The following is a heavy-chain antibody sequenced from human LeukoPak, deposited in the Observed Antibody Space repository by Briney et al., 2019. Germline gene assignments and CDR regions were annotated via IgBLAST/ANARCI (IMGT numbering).Heavy chain of an antibody. D-gene: IGHD6-13*01. CDR1: GYTFTSYY. Sequence: SVKVSCKASGYTFTSYYMHWVRQAPGQGLEWVGRIVPILGTANYAQNFQGRVTITADRSTTTAYMELSSLRSEDTAVYYCARVPQGSSWPYYFDYWGQGTLVTVSS. J-gene: IGHJ4*02. V-gene: IGHV1-69*08. CDR2: IVPILGTA. CDR3: ARVPQGSSWPYYFDY.